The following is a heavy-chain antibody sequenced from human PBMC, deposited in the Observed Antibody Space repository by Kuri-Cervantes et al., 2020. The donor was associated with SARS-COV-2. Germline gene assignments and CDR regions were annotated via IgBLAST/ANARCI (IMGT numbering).Heavy chain of an antibody. J-gene: IGHJ4*02. D-gene: IGHD2-15*01. CDR1: GFTFSSCA. CDR2: IRYDGSNK. Sequence: GESLKISCAASGFTFSSCAMHWVRQAPGKGLEWVAFIRYDGSNKYYADSVKGRFTISRDNSKNTLYLQMNSLRAEDTAVYYCAKDQHGIVVVVAAIDYWGQGTLVTVSS. CDR3: AKDQHGIVVVVAAIDY. V-gene: IGHV3-30*02.